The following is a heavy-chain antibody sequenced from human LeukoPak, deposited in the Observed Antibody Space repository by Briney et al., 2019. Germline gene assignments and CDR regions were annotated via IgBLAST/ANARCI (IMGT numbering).Heavy chain of an antibody. CDR3: AKPSGEYFDY. J-gene: IGHJ4*02. CDR2: TSYDGSTK. V-gene: IGHV3-30*18. Sequence: GGSLRLSCAVSGFTFSNYGMHWVRQAPGKGLEWVALTSYDGSTKYYADSVKGRFFISKDNSRNTLYLQMNSLRVEDTAMYYCAKPSGEYFDYWGQGALVTVSS. CDR1: GFTFSNYG.